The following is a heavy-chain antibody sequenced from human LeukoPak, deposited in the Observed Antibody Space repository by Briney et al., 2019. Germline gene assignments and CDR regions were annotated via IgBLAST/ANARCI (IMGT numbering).Heavy chain of an antibody. J-gene: IGHJ4*01. CDR3: ARSGYYNGYDY. D-gene: IGHD1-26*01. CDR2: ITPDGSAT. CDR1: GFTFSGRW. Sequence: GRSLRLSCVASGFTFSGRWMHWGRQVPGKGLMAVSRITPDGSATAYADSVKGRFTISRDNAKNTLYLEMNSLTAEDTALYYCARSGYYNGYDYWGQGTLGPGSS. V-gene: IGHV3-74*03.